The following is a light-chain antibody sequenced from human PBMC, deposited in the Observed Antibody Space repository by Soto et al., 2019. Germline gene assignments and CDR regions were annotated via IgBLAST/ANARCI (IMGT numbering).Light chain of an antibody. CDR1: SSDVGGYNY. V-gene: IGLV2-8*01. J-gene: IGLJ1*01. Sequence: QSALTQPPSASGSPGQSVTISCTGTSSDVGGYNYVSWYQQHPGKAPKLMIYEVTKRPSGVPDRFSGSKSGNTASLTISGLQAEDEADYYCSSYTTARTYVFGTGTKLTVL. CDR2: EVT. CDR3: SSYTTARTYV.